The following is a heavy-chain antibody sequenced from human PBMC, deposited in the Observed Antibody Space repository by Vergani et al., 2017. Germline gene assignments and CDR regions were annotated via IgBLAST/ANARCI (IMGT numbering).Heavy chain of an antibody. D-gene: IGHD5-18*01. CDR3: AKGYSYGVDYFDY. CDR2: ISGSGGST. J-gene: IGHJ4*02. CDR1: GGSISSSSYY. Sequence: LQLQESGPGLVKPSETLSLTCTVSGGSISSSSYYWGWIRQPPGKGLEWVSAISGSGGSTYYAESVKGRVTISRDNSKNTLYLQMNSLRGEDTAVYYCAKGYSYGVDYFDYWGQGTLVTVSS. V-gene: IGHV3-23*01.